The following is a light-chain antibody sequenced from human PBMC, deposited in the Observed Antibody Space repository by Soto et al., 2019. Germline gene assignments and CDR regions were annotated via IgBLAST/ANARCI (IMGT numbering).Light chain of an antibody. V-gene: IGKV3-20*01. CDR3: QQYDSSPWT. Sequence: EIVLTQSPGTLSLSPGERATLSCRASQSVSSSFLAWYQQKPGQAPRLLIYGASNRATGIPDRFSGSGSGTHFTLTISRLEPEDFAVYYCQQYDSSPWTFGQGTKVEIK. J-gene: IGKJ1*01. CDR2: GAS. CDR1: QSVSSSF.